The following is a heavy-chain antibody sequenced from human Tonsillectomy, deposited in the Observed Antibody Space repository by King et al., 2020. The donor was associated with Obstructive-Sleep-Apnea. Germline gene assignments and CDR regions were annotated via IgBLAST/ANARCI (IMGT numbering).Heavy chain of an antibody. V-gene: IGHV3-9*01. CDR2: ISWNSGSI. J-gene: IGHJ2*01. CDR1: GFTFDDYA. D-gene: IGHD3-22*01. Sequence: VQLVESGGGLVQPGRSLRLSCAASGFTFDDYAMHGVRQAPGKGLEWVSGISWNSGSIGYADSVKGRFTISRDNAKNSLYLQMNSLRPADTALYYCEKERHLYYDSSGYPGEFDLWGRGTLVTVSS. CDR3: EKERHLYYDSSGYPGEFDL.